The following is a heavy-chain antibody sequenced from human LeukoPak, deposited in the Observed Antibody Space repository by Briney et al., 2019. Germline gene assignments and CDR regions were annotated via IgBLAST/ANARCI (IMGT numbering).Heavy chain of an antibody. Sequence: GGSLRLSCAASGFTFSSYSMNWVRQAPGRGLEWVSYISSSSSTLYYADSVKGRFTISRDNAKNSLYLQMNTLRAEDTAVYYCARDLENTDMAYGGFYFDYWGQGTLVSGSS. CDR2: ISSSSSTL. CDR3: ARDLENTDMAYGGFYFDY. J-gene: IGHJ4*02. V-gene: IGHV3-48*01. D-gene: IGHD5-18*01. CDR1: GFTFSSYS.